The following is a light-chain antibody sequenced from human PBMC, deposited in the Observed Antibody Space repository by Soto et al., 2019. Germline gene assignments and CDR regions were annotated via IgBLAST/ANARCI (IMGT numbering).Light chain of an antibody. CDR2: GAS. J-gene: IGKJ1*01. V-gene: IGKV1-6*02. CDR3: LQDYNYPWA. Sequence: AIQMTQSPSSLSASVGDRVTITCRASQAIRNALGWFQQRPGKAPKLLIYGASTLQSGVPSRFSGSGSGTDFTLTISSLRPDDFATYYCLQDYNYPWAFGQGTRVEV. CDR1: QAIRNA.